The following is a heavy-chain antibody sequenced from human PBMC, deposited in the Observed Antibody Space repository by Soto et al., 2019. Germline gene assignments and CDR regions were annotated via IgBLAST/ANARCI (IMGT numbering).Heavy chain of an antibody. CDR2: IHHSGSVFESGST. D-gene: IGHD6-13*01. Sequence: SETLSLTCAVSGSSITITYYWGWVRQPPGKGLEWIGSIHHSGSVFESGSTHYNPSFKSRATISADTSKNQFSLKLTSVTAADTALYFCARNSSSSYFDYWGQGTLVTVSS. V-gene: IGHV4-38-2*01. CDR1: GSSITITYY. CDR3: ARNSSSSYFDY. J-gene: IGHJ4*02.